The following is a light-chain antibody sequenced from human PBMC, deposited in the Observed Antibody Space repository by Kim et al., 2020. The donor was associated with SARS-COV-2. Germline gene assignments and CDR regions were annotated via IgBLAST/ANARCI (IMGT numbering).Light chain of an antibody. CDR1: QSISRF. CDR3: QQYNTYPYT. CDR2: KAS. V-gene: IGKV1-5*03. Sequence: DIQMTQSPSTLSASVGDRVTITCRASQSISRFLAWYQQKPGKAPKLMIYKASTLESGVPSSFSGSGSGTEFTLTISSLQPDDFATYYCQQYNTYPYTFGQGTKLEI. J-gene: IGKJ2*01.